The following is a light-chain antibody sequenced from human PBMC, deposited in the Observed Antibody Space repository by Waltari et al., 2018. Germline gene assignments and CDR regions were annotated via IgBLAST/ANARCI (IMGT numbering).Light chain of an antibody. CDR1: QSVTSNY. V-gene: IGKV3-20*01. CDR2: DAS. Sequence: ENVLTQSPGTLSLSPGERATLSCRASQSVTSNYLAWYQQKPGQAPRLLIYDASTRATGIPDRFSGSGSGTDFTLTIGRLEPEDFAVYYCQRYGSSPRTFGQGTKLEIK. CDR3: QRYGSSPRT. J-gene: IGKJ2*02.